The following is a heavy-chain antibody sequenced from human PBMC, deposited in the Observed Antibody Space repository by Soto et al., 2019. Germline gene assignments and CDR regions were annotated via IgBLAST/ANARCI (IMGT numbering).Heavy chain of an antibody. V-gene: IGHV1-2*04. Sequence: ASVKVSCKASGYTFTGYYMHWVRQAPGQGLEWMGWINPNSGGTNYAQKFQGWVTMTRDTSISTAYMELSRLRSDDTAVYYCARADRYFDGPPQEDYYYYGMDVWGQGTTVTVSS. J-gene: IGHJ6*02. D-gene: IGHD3-9*01. CDR3: ARADRYFDGPPQEDYYYYGMDV. CDR1: GYTFTGYY. CDR2: INPNSGGT.